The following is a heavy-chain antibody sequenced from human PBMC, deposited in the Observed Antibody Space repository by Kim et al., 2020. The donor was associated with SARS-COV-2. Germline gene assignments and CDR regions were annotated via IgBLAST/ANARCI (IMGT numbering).Heavy chain of an antibody. Sequence: GGSLRLSCAVSGFTVSDYWMNWVRQAPGKGLEWVAIIKQDGSEKYYVDSVKGRFTISRDNAKNSVYLQLNSLRGEDTAVYYCVRGSGCVRDYWGQGVVVAVSS. J-gene: IGHJ4*02. D-gene: IGHD3-3*01. V-gene: IGHV3-7*01. CDR3: VRGSGCVRDY. CDR1: GFTVSDYW. CDR2: IKQDGSEK.